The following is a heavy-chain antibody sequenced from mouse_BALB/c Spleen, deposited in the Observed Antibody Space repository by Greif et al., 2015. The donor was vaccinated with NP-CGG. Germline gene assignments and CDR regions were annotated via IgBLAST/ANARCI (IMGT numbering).Heavy chain of an antibody. CDR2: ISTYNGNT. D-gene: IGHD1-1*01. CDR1: GYTFTDYA. V-gene: IGHV1-67*01. Sequence: QVQLQQPGPEVVRPGVSVKISCKGSGYTFTDYAMHWVKQSHAKSLEWIGVISTYNGNTNYNQKFKGKATMTVDKSSSTAYMELARLTSEDSAIYYCARSKGGPYGSSHYYAMDYWGQGTSVTVSS. CDR3: ARSKGGPYGSSHYYAMDY. J-gene: IGHJ4*01.